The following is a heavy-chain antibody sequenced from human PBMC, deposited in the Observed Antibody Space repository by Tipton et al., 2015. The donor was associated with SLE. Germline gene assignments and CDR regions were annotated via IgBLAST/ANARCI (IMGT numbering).Heavy chain of an antibody. D-gene: IGHD2-15*01. CDR1: GGSISSSSYY. Sequence: TLSLTCTVSGGSISSSSYYWGWIRQPPGKGLEWIGSIYYSGSTNYNPYLKSRVTISVDTSKNQFSLKLSSVTAADTAVYYCARDEVADWYFDLWGRGTLVTVSS. CDR2: IYYSGST. V-gene: IGHV4-39*07. CDR3: ARDEVADWYFDL. J-gene: IGHJ2*01.